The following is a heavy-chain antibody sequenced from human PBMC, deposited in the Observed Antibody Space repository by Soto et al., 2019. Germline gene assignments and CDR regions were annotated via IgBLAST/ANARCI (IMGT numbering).Heavy chain of an antibody. CDR2: INHSGST. V-gene: IGHV4-34*01. J-gene: IGHJ5*02. CDR3: ARGPGVAAAGTGGSNWFDP. D-gene: IGHD6-13*01. Sequence: SETLSLTCAVYGGSFSGYYWSWIRQPPGKGLEWIGEINHSGSTNYNPSLKSRVTISVDTSKNQFSLKLSSVTAADTAVYYCARGPGVAAAGTGGSNWFDPWGQGTLVTVSS. CDR1: GGSFSGYY.